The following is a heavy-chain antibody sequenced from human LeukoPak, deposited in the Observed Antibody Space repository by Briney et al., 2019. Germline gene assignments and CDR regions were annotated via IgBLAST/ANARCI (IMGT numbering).Heavy chain of an antibody. CDR3: ARLGDHSPAAIDY. Sequence: ASVKVSCKASGYTFTAYYMHWVRQAPGQGLEWMGWINPNSGGTNYAQKFQGRVTMTRDTSISTAYMELSRLRSDDTAVYYCARLGDHSPAAIDYWGQGTLVTVSS. CDR2: INPNSGGT. D-gene: IGHD2-2*01. V-gene: IGHV1-2*02. CDR1: GYTFTAYY. J-gene: IGHJ4*02.